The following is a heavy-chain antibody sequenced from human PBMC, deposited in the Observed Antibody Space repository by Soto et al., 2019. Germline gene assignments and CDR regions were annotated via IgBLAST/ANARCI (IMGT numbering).Heavy chain of an antibody. CDR1: GGSISSGGYY. D-gene: IGHD3-9*01. CDR2: IYYSGST. V-gene: IGHV4-31*03. Sequence: SETLSLTCTVSGGSISSGGYYWSWIRQHPGKGLEWIGYIYYSGSTYYNPSLKSRVTISVDTSKNQFSLKLSSVTAADTAVYYCARLYYDILTGPETLSPWGQGTLVTVS. J-gene: IGHJ5*02. CDR3: ARLYYDILTGPETLSP.